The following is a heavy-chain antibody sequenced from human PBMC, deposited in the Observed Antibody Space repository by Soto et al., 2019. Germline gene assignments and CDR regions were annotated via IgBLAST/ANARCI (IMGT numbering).Heavy chain of an antibody. CDR2: FDPEDGET. CDR1: GYTLTELS. CDR3: ASLAFGWAAFDI. D-gene: IGHD3-16*01. Sequence: ALVKVSCKVSGYTLTELSMHWVRQAPGKGLEWMGGFDPEDGETIYAQKFQGRVTMTEDTSTDTAYMELSSLRSEDTAVYYCASLAFGWAAFDIWGQGTMVTVSS. V-gene: IGHV1-24*01. J-gene: IGHJ3*02.